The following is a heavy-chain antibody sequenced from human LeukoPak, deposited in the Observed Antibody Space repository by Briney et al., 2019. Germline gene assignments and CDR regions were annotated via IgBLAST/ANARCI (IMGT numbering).Heavy chain of an antibody. CDR2: IYYTGST. D-gene: IGHD2-21*02. V-gene: IGHV4-59*08. CDR3: ARRSVVTAIDFDAFDF. J-gene: IGHJ3*01. Sequence: PSETLSLTCTVSGGSIGTYYWSWIRQPPGKGLQYIGYIYYTGSTNYNPSLRSRVTISLDTSKNQFSLQLNSVTAADTAVYYCARRSVVTAIDFDAFDFWGQGTMVTVSS. CDR1: GGSIGTYY.